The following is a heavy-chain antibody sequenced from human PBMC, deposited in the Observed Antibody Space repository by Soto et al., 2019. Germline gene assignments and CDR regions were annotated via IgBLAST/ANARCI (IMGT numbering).Heavy chain of an antibody. J-gene: IGHJ3*02. V-gene: IGHV3-33*01. CDR1: GFTFSSYG. D-gene: IGHD3-10*01. CDR2: IWYDGSNK. CDR3: AREGDYDAFDI. Sequence: GGSLRLSCAASGFTFSSYGMHWVRQAPGKGLEWVAVIWYDGSNKYYADSVKGRFTISRDNSKNTLYLQMNSLRAEDTAVYYCAREGDYDAFDIWGQGTMVTVSS.